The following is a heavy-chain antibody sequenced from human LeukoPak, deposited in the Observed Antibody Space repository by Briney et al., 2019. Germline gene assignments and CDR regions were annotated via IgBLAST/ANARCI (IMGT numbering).Heavy chain of an antibody. D-gene: IGHD1-26*01. J-gene: IGHJ4*02. CDR2: ISLSGVT. CDR3: SRESGASSPFGY. Sequence: PSETLSLTCGVSGGSISSTNWWSWVRQPPGQGLEWIGEISLSGVTNYNPSLKSRVTMSLDRSNNHLSLTLTSVTAADTAVYYCSRESGASSPFGYWGQGTLATVSS. CDR1: GGSISSTNW. V-gene: IGHV4-4*02.